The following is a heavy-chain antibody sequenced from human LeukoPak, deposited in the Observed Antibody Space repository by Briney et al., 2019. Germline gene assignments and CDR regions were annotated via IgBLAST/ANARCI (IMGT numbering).Heavy chain of an antibody. CDR2: INSDGSST. D-gene: IGHD3-10*01. Sequence: GGSLRLSCAASGFTFSSHWMHWVRQAPGKGLVWVSRINSDGSSTSYADSVKGRFTISRDNAKNTLYLQMNSLRAEDTAVYYCARVRVYGSGSYYKLYYYYYYMDVWGKGTTVTVSS. V-gene: IGHV3-74*01. J-gene: IGHJ6*03. CDR1: GFTFSSHW. CDR3: ARVRVYGSGSYYKLYYYYYYMDV.